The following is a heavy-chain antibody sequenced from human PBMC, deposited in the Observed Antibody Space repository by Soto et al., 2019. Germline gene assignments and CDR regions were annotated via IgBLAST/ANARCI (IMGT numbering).Heavy chain of an antibody. J-gene: IGHJ4*02. CDR3: ARPHDSSGPPVV. Sequence: GESLKISCKGSGYSFAGYWITWVRQMPGKGLEWMGRIDPSDSQTYYSPSFRGHVTISAAKSITTVFLQWSSLRASDTAMYYCARPHDSSGPPVVWGQGTLVTVSS. CDR2: IDPSDSQT. CDR1: GYSFAGYW. D-gene: IGHD3-22*01. V-gene: IGHV5-10-1*01.